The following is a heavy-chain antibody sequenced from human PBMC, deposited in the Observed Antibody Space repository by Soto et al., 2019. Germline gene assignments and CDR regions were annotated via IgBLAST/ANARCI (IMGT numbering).Heavy chain of an antibody. CDR2: IWYDGSNK. V-gene: IGHV3-33*01. J-gene: IGHJ6*02. Sequence: QVQLVESGGGVVQPGRSLRLSCAASGFTFSSYGMHWVRQAPGKGLEWVAVIWYDGSNKYYADSVKGRFTISRDNSKNTLYLQMNSLRAADTAVYYCARDRINYDGSTIFGGYGMYVWGQGTTVTVSS. D-gene: IGHD3-3*01. CDR3: ARDRINYDGSTIFGGYGMYV. CDR1: GFTFSSYG.